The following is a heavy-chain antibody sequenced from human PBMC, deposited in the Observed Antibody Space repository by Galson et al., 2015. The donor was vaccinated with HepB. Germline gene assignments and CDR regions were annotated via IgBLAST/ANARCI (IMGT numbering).Heavy chain of an antibody. CDR3: TRGGEYCSGGSCPPDDAFDI. Sequence: SLRLSCAVSGFTFSNYWMHWVRQAPGRGLVWVSRISSNGSSTNYADSVKGRFTISRDNAKNTLHLQMNSLRAEETAVYYCTRGGEYCSGGSCPPDDAFDIWGRGTLVTVSS. CDR1: GFTFSNYW. V-gene: IGHV3-74*01. J-gene: IGHJ2*01. CDR2: ISSNGSST. D-gene: IGHD2-15*01.